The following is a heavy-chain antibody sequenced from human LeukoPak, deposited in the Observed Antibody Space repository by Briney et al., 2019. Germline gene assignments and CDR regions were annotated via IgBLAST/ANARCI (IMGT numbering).Heavy chain of an antibody. CDR2: ISWNSGSI. CDR3: AKGKEQQLDTLFDY. Sequence: HPGGSLRLSCAASGFTFDDYAMHWVRQAPGKGLEWVSGISWNSGSIGYADSVKGRFTISRDNAKNSLYLQMNSLRAEDMALYYCAKGKEQQLDTLFDYWGQGTLVTVSS. V-gene: IGHV3-9*03. J-gene: IGHJ4*02. D-gene: IGHD6-13*01. CDR1: GFTFDDYA.